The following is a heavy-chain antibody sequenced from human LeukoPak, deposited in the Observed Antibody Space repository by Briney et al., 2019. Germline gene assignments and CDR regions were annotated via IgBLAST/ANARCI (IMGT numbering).Heavy chain of an antibody. CDR2: ISTTGGST. V-gene: IGHV3-64*01. CDR1: GFTFSRYT. D-gene: IGHD3-9*01. Sequence: GGSLRLSCAAFGFTFSRYTMHWVRQAPGKGLEYVSGISTTGGSTYYANSVKDRFTISRDNSKNTLYLQVGSLGAEDMAVYYCARDGAYDFLTGYSDYWGQGTLVTVSS. CDR3: ARDGAYDFLTGYSDY. J-gene: IGHJ4*02.